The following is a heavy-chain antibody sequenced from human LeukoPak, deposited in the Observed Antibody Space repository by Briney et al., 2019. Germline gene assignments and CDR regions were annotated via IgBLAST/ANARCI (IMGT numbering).Heavy chain of an antibody. CDR1: GFTFSSYW. CDR3: ARDGYNSHFDY. Sequence: PGGTLRLSCAASGFTFSSYWMSWVRQAPGKGLEWVANIKQDGSEKYYVDSVKGRFTISRDNAKNSLYLQMNSLRAEDTAVYYCARDGYNSHFDYWGQGTLVTVSS. J-gene: IGHJ4*02. V-gene: IGHV3-7*01. D-gene: IGHD5-24*01. CDR2: IKQDGSEK.